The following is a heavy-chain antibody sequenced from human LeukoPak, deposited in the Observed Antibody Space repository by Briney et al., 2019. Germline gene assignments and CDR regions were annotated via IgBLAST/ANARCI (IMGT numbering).Heavy chain of an antibody. CDR1: GGSFSGYY. CDR2: INHSGST. J-gene: IGHJ5*02. D-gene: IGHD3-10*01. CDR3: ARHGSGSYVNWFDP. V-gene: IGHV4-34*01. Sequence: SETLSLTCAVYGGSFSGYYWSWIRQPPGKGLEWIGEINHSGSTNYNPSLKSRVTISVDTSKNQFSLKLSSVTAADTAVYYCARHGSGSYVNWFDPWGQGTLVTVSS.